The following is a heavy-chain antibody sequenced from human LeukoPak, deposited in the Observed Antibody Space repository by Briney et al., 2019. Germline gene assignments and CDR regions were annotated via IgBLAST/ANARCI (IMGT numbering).Heavy chain of an antibody. CDR3: ARGGYYYDSSGYYYTDY. V-gene: IGHV1-2*02. D-gene: IGHD3-22*01. CDR1: GYTFTGYY. J-gene: IGHJ4*02. Sequence: ASVTVSCKASGYTFTGYYMHWVRQAPGQGLEWMGWINPNSGGTNYAQKFQGRVTMTRDTSISTAYMELSRLRSDDTAVYYCARGGYYYDSSGYYYTDYWGQGTLVTVSS. CDR2: INPNSGGT.